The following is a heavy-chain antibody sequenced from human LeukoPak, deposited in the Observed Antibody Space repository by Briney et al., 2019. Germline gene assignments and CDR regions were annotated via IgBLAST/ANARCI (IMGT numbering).Heavy chain of an antibody. CDR2: ISGSGVGT. CDR1: GFSFSSHW. CDR3: VKDEDVVGNWFDS. Sequence: GGSLRLSCAASGFSFSSHWMHWVRQAPGKGLEWLSSISGSGVGTYYAASVKGRFTISRDNSKNTLYLQMNSLRVEDTAVYYCVKDEDVVGNWFDSWGQGTLVTVSS. D-gene: IGHD1-26*01. V-gene: IGHV3-23*01. J-gene: IGHJ5*01.